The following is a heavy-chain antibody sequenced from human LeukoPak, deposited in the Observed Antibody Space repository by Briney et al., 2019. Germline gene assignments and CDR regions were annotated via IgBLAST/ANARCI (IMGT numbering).Heavy chain of an antibody. Sequence: GGSLRLSCAASGFTFSSYGMHWVRQAPGKGLEWVAFIRYDGSNKYYADSVKGRFTISRDNSKNMLYLQMNSLRAEDTAVYYCAKGPLIRNWFDPWGQGTLVTVSS. D-gene: IGHD2-21*01. J-gene: IGHJ5*02. CDR3: AKGPLIRNWFDP. V-gene: IGHV3-30*02. CDR1: GFTFSSYG. CDR2: IRYDGSNK.